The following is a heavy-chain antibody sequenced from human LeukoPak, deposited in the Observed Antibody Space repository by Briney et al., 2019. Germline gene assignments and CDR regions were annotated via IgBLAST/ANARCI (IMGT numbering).Heavy chain of an antibody. Sequence: PGGSLRLSCSASGFTVSSKHKGLVRQAPGKGLDWVLSIFSGGSIYFADSVKGRFTISRDNSENTLYLQMNSLRAEDTALYYCATVGRNNWFDLWGQGTPVTVSS. CDR2: IFSGGSI. J-gene: IGHJ5*02. V-gene: IGHV3-53*01. CDR1: GFTVSSKH. CDR3: ATVGRNNWFDL.